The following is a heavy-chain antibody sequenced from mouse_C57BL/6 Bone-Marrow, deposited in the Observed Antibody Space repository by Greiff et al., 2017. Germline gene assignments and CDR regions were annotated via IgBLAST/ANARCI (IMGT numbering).Heavy chain of an antibody. CDR3: ARKRYSNYHWYFDV. CDR2: INPSSGYT. J-gene: IGHJ1*03. Sequence: QVQLQQSGAELAKPGASVKLSCKASGYTFTSYWMHWVKQRPGQGLEWIGYINPSSGYTKYNQKFKDKAKLTADKYSSTAYMQLSNLTYEDSAVYYCARKRYSNYHWYFDVWGTGTTVTVSS. D-gene: IGHD2-5*01. V-gene: IGHV1-7*01. CDR1: GYTFTSYW.